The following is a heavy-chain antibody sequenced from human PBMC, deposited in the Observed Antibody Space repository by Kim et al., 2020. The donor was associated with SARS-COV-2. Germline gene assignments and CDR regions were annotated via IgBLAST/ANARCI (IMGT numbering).Heavy chain of an antibody. CDR1: GFTFSSYA. CDR2: ISGSGGST. D-gene: IGHD2-15*01. J-gene: IGHJ4*01. CDR3: AKRGFVGDIVVVVAVTYFDY. Sequence: GGSLRISCAASGFTFSSYAMSWVRQAPGKGLEWVSAISGSGGSTYYADSVKGRFTIYRDNSKNTLYLQMNSLRAEDTTVYYCAKRGFVGDIVVVVAVTYFDYWGHGTLVTVSS. V-gene: IGHV3-23*01.